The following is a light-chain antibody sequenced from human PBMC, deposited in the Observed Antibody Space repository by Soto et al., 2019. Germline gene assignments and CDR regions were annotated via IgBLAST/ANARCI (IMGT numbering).Light chain of an antibody. V-gene: IGLV2-14*01. CDR2: DVS. J-gene: IGLJ2*01. CDR3: GSYTSSGTLI. CDR1: SSDIGGYDY. Sequence: QAVVTQSASVSGSPGQSITISCAGTSSDIGGYDYVSWYQQHPGKAPKLMIYDVSNRPSGVSNRFSGSKSGNTASLTISGLQAEDEADYYCGSYTSSGTLIFGGGTQLTVL.